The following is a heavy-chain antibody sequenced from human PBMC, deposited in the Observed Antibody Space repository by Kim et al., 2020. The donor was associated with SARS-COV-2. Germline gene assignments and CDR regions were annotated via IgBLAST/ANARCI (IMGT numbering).Heavy chain of an antibody. Sequence: GGSLRLSCAASGFTFSSYTMNWVRQAPGKGLEWVSSISSSSSYIYYADSLKGRFTISRDNANNALYLQMNSLRAEDTALYYCTRDLDSSGYADSWGQGTLVTVSS. CDR2: ISSSSSYI. CDR1: GFTFSSYT. J-gene: IGHJ4*02. V-gene: IGHV3-21*01. D-gene: IGHD3-22*01. CDR3: TRDLDSSGYADS.